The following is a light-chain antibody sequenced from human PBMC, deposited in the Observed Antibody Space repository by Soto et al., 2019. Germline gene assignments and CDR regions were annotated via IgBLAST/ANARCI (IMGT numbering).Light chain of an antibody. V-gene: IGKV3-20*01. CDR1: QTVSSSY. Sequence: EIVLTQSPGTLSLSPGERATLSCRASQTVSSSYLAWYQQKPGQAPRLLIYGASSRTTGIPDRFSGSGSGTDFTLTISRLEPEDFAVYFGQQYGSSPWTFGQGTKVEIQ. CDR3: QQYGSSPWT. J-gene: IGKJ1*01. CDR2: GAS.